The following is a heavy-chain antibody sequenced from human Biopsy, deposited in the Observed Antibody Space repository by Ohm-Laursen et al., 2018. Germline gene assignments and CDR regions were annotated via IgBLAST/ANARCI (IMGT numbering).Heavy chain of an antibody. CDR2: INHSGRT. D-gene: IGHD3-22*01. CDR3: VRGVDYYDPYHYYALDV. J-gene: IGHJ6*02. CDR1: EGSVSSFY. V-gene: IGHV4-34*01. Sequence: SETLSLTCTVSEGSVSSFYWSWIRQTPGRGLEWIGEINHSGRTNYNPSLKSRVTISVDTSKNQFSLKVRSVTAADTAVYYCVRGVDYYDPYHYYALDVWGQGTTVTVSS.